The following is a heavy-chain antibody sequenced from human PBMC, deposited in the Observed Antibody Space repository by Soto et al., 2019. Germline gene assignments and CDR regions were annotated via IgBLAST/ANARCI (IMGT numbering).Heavy chain of an antibody. J-gene: IGHJ6*03. CDR3: AKPERGLTYYDFWSGYQGPYYYMDV. D-gene: IGHD3-3*01. CDR2: ISGSGGST. CDR1: GFTFSSYA. Sequence: PGGSLRLSCAASGFTFSSYAMSWVRQAPGKGLEWVSAISGSGGSTYYADSVKGRFTISRDNSKNTLYLQMNSLRAEDTAVYYCAKPERGLTYYDFWSGYQGPYYYMDVWGKGTTVTVSS. V-gene: IGHV3-23*01.